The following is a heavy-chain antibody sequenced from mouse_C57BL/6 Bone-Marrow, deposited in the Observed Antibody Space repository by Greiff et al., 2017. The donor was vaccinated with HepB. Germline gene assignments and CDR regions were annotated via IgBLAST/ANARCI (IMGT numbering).Heavy chain of an antibody. CDR2: ISSGSSTI. CDR3: ASKTYYAMDY. CDR1: GFTFSDYG. J-gene: IGHJ4*01. Sequence: EVQRVESGGGLVKPGGSLKLSCAASGFTFSDYGMHWVRQAPEKGLEWVAYISSGSSTIYYADTVKGRFTISRDNAKNTLFLQMTSLRSEDTAMYYCASKTYYAMDYWGQGTSVTVSS. V-gene: IGHV5-17*01.